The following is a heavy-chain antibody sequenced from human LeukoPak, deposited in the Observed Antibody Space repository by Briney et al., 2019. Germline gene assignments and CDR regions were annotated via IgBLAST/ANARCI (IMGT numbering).Heavy chain of an antibody. CDR3: ARAGVDYGVDWYFDL. Sequence: SETLSLTCAVSGGSISSGGYSWSWIRQPPGKGLEWIGYIYHSGSTYYNPSLKSRVTISVDRSKNQFSLKLSSVTAADTAVYYRARAGVDYGVDWYFDLWGRGTLVTVSS. J-gene: IGHJ2*01. CDR1: GGSISSGGYS. V-gene: IGHV4-30-2*01. D-gene: IGHD4-17*01. CDR2: IYHSGST.